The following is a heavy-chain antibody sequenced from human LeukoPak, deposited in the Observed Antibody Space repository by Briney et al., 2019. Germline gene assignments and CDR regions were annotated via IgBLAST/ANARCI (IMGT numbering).Heavy chain of an antibody. J-gene: IGHJ4*02. V-gene: IGHV3-7*01. D-gene: IGHD3-9*01. Sequence: GGSLRLSCAASGFTCSSYWMSWVRQAPGKGLEWVANIKQDGSEKYYVDSVKGRFTISRDNAKNSLYLQMNSLRAEDTAVYYCARGGWTLRYFDWLLYWGQGTLVTVSS. CDR1: GFTCSSYW. CDR3: ARGGWTLRYFDWLLY. CDR2: IKQDGSEK.